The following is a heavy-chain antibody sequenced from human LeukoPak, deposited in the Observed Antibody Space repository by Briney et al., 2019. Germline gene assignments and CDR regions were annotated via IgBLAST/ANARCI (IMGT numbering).Heavy chain of an antibody. CDR2: INHSGST. V-gene: IGHV4-34*01. Sequence: MPSETLSLTCAVYGGSFSGYYWSWIRQPPGKGLEWIGEINHSGSTNYNPSLKSRVTISVDTSKNQFSLKLSSVTAADTPVYYCARGSPPPPYYDILTGYYKYYYYYMDVWGKGATVTVSS. D-gene: IGHD3-9*01. J-gene: IGHJ6*03. CDR1: GGSFSGYY. CDR3: ARGSPPPPYYDILTGYYKYYYYYMDV.